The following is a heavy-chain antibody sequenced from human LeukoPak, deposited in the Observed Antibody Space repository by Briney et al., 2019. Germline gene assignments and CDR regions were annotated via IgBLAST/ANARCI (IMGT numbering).Heavy chain of an antibody. Sequence: PSETLSLTCAVYGGSFSGYYWSWIRQPPGKGLEWIGEINHSGSTNYNPSLKSRVTISVDTSKNQFSLRLNSVTAADTAVYYCASLRNDDYFDYWGQGTLVTVSS. J-gene: IGHJ4*02. CDR2: INHSGST. CDR1: GGSFSGYY. V-gene: IGHV4-34*01. D-gene: IGHD1-1*01. CDR3: ASLRNDDYFDY.